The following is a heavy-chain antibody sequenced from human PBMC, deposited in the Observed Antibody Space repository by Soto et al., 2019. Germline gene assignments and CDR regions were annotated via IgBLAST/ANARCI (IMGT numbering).Heavy chain of an antibody. CDR3: ARECVGDGYHGDFDY. V-gene: IGHV3-7*04. CDR1: GFTFSSYW. J-gene: IGHJ4*02. Sequence: PGGSLRLSCAASGFTFSSYWMSWVRQAPGKGLEWVANIKQDGSEKYYVDSVKGRFTISRDNAKNSLYLQMNSLRAEDTAVYYCARECVGDGYHGDFDYWGQGTLVTVSS. D-gene: IGHD5-18*01. CDR2: IKQDGSEK.